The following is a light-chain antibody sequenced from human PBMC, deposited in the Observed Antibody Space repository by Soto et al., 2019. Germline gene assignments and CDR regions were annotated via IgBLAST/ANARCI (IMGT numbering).Light chain of an antibody. Sequence: EIVLTQSPGTLSLSPGERATLSCRASQSVSSSYLAWYQQKPGQAPRLLIYGASSRATGIPDRFSGSGSGTDFTLTSSRLEPEDFAVCYCQQYGSSPWTFGQGTKVEIK. CDR2: GAS. J-gene: IGKJ1*01. V-gene: IGKV3-20*01. CDR3: QQYGSSPWT. CDR1: QSVSSSY.